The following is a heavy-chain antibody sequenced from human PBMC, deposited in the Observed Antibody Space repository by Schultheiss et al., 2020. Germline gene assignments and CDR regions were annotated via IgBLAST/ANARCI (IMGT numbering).Heavy chain of an antibody. CDR2: ISYDGSNK. Sequence: GGSLRLSCAASGFTFSSYAMHWVRQAPGKGLEWVAVISYDGSNKYYADSVKGRFTISRDNSKNTLYFQMNSLRAEDTAVYYCARGFGDRNWLDPWGQGTLVTVSS. CDR3: ARGFGDRNWLDP. CDR1: GFTFSSYA. V-gene: IGHV3-30*03. J-gene: IGHJ5*02. D-gene: IGHD3-3*01.